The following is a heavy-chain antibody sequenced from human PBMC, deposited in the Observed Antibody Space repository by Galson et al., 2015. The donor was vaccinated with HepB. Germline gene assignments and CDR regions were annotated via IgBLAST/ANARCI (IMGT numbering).Heavy chain of an antibody. J-gene: IGHJ4*02. D-gene: IGHD6-19*01. CDR3: ASSIAVAGPFDY. CDR1: GITFRSYT. Sequence: SLRLSCAASGITFRSYTMHWVRQAPGKGLEWVAVISYDGRNKNYADSVRGRFTISRDNSKNTLFLQMNSVRAEDTAMYYCASSIAVAGPFDYWGQGTLVTVSS. CDR2: ISYDGRNK. V-gene: IGHV3-30*04.